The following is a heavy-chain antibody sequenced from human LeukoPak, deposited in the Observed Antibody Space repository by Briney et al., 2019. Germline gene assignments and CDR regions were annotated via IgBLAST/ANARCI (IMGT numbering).Heavy chain of an antibody. J-gene: IGHJ3*02. CDR1: GGSISSGGYS. CDR3: ARSLYYYGSDSFDI. Sequence: PSQTLSLTCAVSGGSISSGGYSWSWVRQPPGRGLEWIGNIYYSGSTYYNPSLKSRLSISVDTSRNQFSLKLSSVTAADTAVYYCARSLYYYGSDSFDIWGQGTMVTVSS. V-gene: IGHV4-30-4*07. D-gene: IGHD3-10*01. CDR2: IYYSGST.